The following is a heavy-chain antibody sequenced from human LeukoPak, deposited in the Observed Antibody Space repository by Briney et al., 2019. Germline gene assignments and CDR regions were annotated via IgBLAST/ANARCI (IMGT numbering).Heavy chain of an antibody. CDR1: GFTFSNYW. CDR3: ARSSGGPYDY. V-gene: IGHV3-74*01. J-gene: IGHJ4*02. Sequence: GGSLRLSCAASGFTFSNYWMHWVRQAPGKGLVWVSRIDSDGSSTIYADSVKGRFTISRDNAKNTLYLQMNSLRADDMAVYYCARSSGGPYDYWGQGTLVTVSS. CDR2: IDSDGSST. D-gene: IGHD3-16*01.